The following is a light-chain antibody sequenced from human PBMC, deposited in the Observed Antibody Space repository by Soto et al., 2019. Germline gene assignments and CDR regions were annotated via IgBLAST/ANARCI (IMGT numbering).Light chain of an antibody. V-gene: IGKV3-15*01. CDR2: GAS. Sequence: EIVLTQSPATLSVSPGDRATLSCRASQSVSSNLAWYQQKPGQAPRLLIYGASTRATGIPARFSGSGSGTEFTLTITSLQSEDFAVYYCQQYNNWPPITFGQGTRLENK. J-gene: IGKJ5*01. CDR1: QSVSSN. CDR3: QQYNNWPPIT.